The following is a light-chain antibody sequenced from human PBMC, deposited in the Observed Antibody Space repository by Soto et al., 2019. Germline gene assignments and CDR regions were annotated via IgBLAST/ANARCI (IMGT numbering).Light chain of an antibody. V-gene: IGKV3-15*01. CDR2: HAS. Sequence: EIVMTQSPATLSVSPGERGTLSCRASQNIRRNLAWYQQKPGQAPRLLIYHASTRATGIPARFTGGGSGTEFTLTITSLQSEDVATYYCQHVDNFPRGLTFGGGTKVEIK. CDR1: QNIRRN. J-gene: IGKJ4*01. CDR3: QHVDNFPRGLT.